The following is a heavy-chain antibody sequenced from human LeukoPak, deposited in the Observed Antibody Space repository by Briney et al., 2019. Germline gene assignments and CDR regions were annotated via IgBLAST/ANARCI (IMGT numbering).Heavy chain of an antibody. D-gene: IGHD3-3*01. J-gene: IGHJ4*02. CDR1: GDSVSSHRAA. V-gene: IGHV6-1*01. CDR2: TYYRSKWYN. CDR3: ARDRAGGLRFVEWLSAFDY. Sequence: SQTLSLTCALSGDSVSSHRAAWNWIRHSPSRGLEWLGRTYYRSKWYNDYAVSVKSRITIIPDTAKNQCSLKLSSVSAADSAVYYCARDRAGGLRFVEWLSAFDYWGQGTLVTVSS.